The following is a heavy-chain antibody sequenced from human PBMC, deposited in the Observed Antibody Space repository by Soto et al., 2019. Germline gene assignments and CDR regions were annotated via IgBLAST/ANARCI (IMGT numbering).Heavy chain of an antibody. CDR2: IYSGGVT. Sequence: EVQLVESGGGLVQPGKSLRLSCAASGFVVTGNYMSWVRQAPGKGLEWVSVIYSGGVTYYADSVKGRFTISRDKSKNTLDLQMNSLRLEDTAVYYCARGSLAEVVQYYRYSYLDVWGVGTTVTGSS. J-gene: IGHJ6*03. CDR1: GFVVTGNY. V-gene: IGHV3-53*04. CDR3: ARGSLAEVVQYYRYSYLDV. D-gene: IGHD3-10*01.